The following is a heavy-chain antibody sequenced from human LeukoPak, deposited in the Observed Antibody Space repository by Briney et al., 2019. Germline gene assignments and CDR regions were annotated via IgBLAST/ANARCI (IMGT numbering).Heavy chain of an antibody. CDR2: ISWNSGNI. CDR3: TKEIGIAVTGTESYAFDI. V-gene: IGHV3-9*03. J-gene: IGHJ3*02. CDR1: GFTFDDYA. Sequence: GGSLRLSCAASGFTFDDYAMHWVRQAPGKGLEWVSSISWNSGNIGYADSVKGRFTISRDNAKNSLYLQMNSLRAEDMALYYCTKEIGIAVTGTESYAFDIWGQGTMVTVSS. D-gene: IGHD6-19*01.